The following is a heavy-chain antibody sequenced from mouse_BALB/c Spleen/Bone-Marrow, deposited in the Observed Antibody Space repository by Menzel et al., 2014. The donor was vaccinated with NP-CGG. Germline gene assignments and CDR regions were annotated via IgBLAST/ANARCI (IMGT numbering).Heavy chain of an antibody. CDR1: GFTFSNYG. V-gene: IGHV5-6*01. J-gene: IGHJ2*01. D-gene: IGHD2-4*01. Sequence: EVQGVESGGDLVKPGGSLKLSCAASGFTFSNYGMSWVRQTPDKRLEWVATINSGGRYAFYPDSVKGRFTISRDNAKNTLYLQMSSLKSEDTAMYYCARRSDYDYFDYWGQGTTLTVSS. CDR3: ARRSDYDYFDY. CDR2: INSGGRYA.